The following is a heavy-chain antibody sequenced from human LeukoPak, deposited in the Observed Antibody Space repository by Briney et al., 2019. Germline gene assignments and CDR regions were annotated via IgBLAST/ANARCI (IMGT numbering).Heavy chain of an antibody. CDR1: GGSFSGYY. CDR3: ARVVLRDTTGTTGWFDP. V-gene: IGHV4-34*01. J-gene: IGHJ5*02. Sequence: PSETLSLTCAVYGGSFSGYYWSWIRQPPGKGLEWIGEINHSGSTNYNPPLKSRVTISVDTSKNQFSLKLSSVTAADTAVYYCARVVLRDTTGTTGWFDPWGQGTLVTVSS. D-gene: IGHD1-1*01. CDR2: INHSGST.